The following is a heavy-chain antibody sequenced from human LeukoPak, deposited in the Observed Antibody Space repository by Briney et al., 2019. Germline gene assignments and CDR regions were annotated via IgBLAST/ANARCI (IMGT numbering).Heavy chain of an antibody. V-gene: IGHV1-46*01. CDR1: GYTFTSYY. J-gene: IGHJ6*03. D-gene: IGHD4/OR15-4a*01. CDR3: ARGVLRNYMDV. CDR2: INPSGGST. Sequence: ASVKASCKASGYTFTSYYMHWVRQAPGRGLEWMGIINPSGGSTSYAQKFQGRVTMTRDTSTSTVYMELSSLRSEDTAVYYCARGVLRNYMDVWGKGTTVTVSS.